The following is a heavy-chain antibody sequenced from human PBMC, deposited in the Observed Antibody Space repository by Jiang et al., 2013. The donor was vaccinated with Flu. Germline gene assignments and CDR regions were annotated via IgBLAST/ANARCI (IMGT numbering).Heavy chain of an antibody. CDR2: TYYRSKWYN. V-gene: IGHV6-1*01. J-gene: IGHJ6*02. Sequence: EWLGRTYYRSKWYNDYAVSVKSRITINPDTSKNQFSLQLNSVAPEDTAVYYCARDPKRPDDLARSYYYYGMDVWGQGTTVTVSS. CDR3: ARDPKRPDDLARSYYYYGMDV. D-gene: IGHD6-25*01.